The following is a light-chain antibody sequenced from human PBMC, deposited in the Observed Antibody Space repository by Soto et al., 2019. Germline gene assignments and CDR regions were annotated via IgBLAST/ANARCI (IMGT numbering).Light chain of an antibody. CDR1: SSNIGSNP. Sequence: QSVLTQPPSASATPGQRVTISCSGSSSNIGSNPVSWYQQLPGTAPKSLIYRDNQRPSGVPDRISGSRSGTSASLAISGLQSEDEAEYYCAAWDDSLRGRVFGGGTKVTVL. CDR2: RDN. J-gene: IGLJ2*01. CDR3: AAWDDSLRGRV. V-gene: IGLV1-44*01.